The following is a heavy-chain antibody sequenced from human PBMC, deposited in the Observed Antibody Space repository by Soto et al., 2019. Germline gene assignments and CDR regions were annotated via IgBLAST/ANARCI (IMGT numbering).Heavy chain of an antibody. CDR1: GFTFDDYA. V-gene: IGHV3-9*01. J-gene: IGHJ6*02. CDR3: AKDLKRRGGYYYSYGMDV. CDR2: ISWDSGRI. D-gene: IGHD3-10*01. Sequence: PGGSLRLSCAASGFTFDDYAMHWVRQAPGKGLEWVSGISWDSGRIGYADSVTGRFTISRDSAKKSLYLQMNSLRTEDTDFYYCAKDLKRRGGYYYSYGMDVWGQGTTVTVSS.